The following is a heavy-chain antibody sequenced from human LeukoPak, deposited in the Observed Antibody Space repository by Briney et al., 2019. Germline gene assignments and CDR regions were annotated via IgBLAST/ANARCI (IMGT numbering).Heavy chain of an antibody. J-gene: IGHJ3*02. CDR3: ATHLPIFGVVIIGAFDI. Sequence: ASVKVSCKVSGYTLTEFSMHWVRQAPGKGLEWTGGFDPEDGETIYAQKFQGRVTMTEDTSTDTAYMELSSLRSEDTAVYYCATHLPIFGVVIIGAFDIWGQGTMVTVSS. D-gene: IGHD3-3*01. CDR1: GYTLTEFS. CDR2: FDPEDGET. V-gene: IGHV1-24*01.